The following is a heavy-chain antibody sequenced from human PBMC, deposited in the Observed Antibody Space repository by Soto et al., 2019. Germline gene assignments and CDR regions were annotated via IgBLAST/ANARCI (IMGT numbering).Heavy chain of an antibody. J-gene: IGHJ6*02. CDR2: MNPNSGNT. V-gene: IGHV1-8*01. CDR1: GYTFTSYD. D-gene: IGHD5-12*01. CDR3: ARIRYSGYGYYGMDV. Sequence: ASVKVSCKASGYTFTSYDINWVRQATGQGLEWMGWMNPNSGNTGYAQKFQGRVTMTRNTSISTAYMELGSLRSEDTAVYYCARIRYSGYGYYGMDVWGQGTTVTVSS.